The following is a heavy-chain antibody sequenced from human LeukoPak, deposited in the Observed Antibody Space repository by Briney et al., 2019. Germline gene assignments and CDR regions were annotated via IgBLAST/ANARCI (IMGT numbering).Heavy chain of an antibody. CDR1: GFPFSSYE. D-gene: IGHD3-10*02. Sequence: GGSLRLSCAASGFPFSSYEMNWVRQAPGKGLEWVSYISSSGSTRYYADSVKGRFTISRDNAKNSLYLQMNSLRAEDTAVYYCAELGITMIGGVWGKGTTVTISS. CDR3: AELGITMIGGV. CDR2: ISSSGSTR. V-gene: IGHV3-48*03. J-gene: IGHJ6*04.